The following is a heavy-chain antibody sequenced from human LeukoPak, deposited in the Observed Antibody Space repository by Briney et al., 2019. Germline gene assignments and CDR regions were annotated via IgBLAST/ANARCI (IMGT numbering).Heavy chain of an antibody. J-gene: IGHJ4*02. CDR2: ISGSGEST. CDR3: AKDAFHDSSGYYSPFDY. CDR1: GFNFSSYE. Sequence: GGSLRLSCAASGFNFSSYEMNWVRQTPGKGLEWVSLISGSGESTYYADSVKGRFTISRDNSKNTLYLQMNSLRAEDTAVYYCAKDAFHDSSGYYSPFDYWGQGTQVTVSS. D-gene: IGHD3-22*01. V-gene: IGHV3-23*01.